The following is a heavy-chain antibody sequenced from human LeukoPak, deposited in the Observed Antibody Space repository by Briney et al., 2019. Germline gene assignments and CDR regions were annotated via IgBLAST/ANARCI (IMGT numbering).Heavy chain of an antibody. CDR1: GGSISSGGYS. Sequence: SETLSLTCAVSGGSISSGGYSWSWIRQPPGKGLEWIGYIYHSGITYNNPSLKSRVTISVDTSKNQFSLKLSSVTAADTAVYYCARDGHQDAFDIWGQGTMVTVSS. CDR2: IYHSGIT. V-gene: IGHV4-30-2*01. CDR3: ARDGHQDAFDI. J-gene: IGHJ3*02. D-gene: IGHD2-2*01.